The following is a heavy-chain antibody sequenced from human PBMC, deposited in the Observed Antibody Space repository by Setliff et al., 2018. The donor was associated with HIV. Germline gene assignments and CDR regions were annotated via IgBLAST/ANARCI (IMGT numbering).Heavy chain of an antibody. CDR1: GFLLSTSGMC. CDR2: IDWDDDK. V-gene: IGHV2-70*01. CDR3: ARITYYDSSGYYGYYYGMDV. D-gene: IGHD3-22*01. J-gene: IGHJ6*02. Sequence: SGPTLVNPTQTLTLTCTFSGFLLSTSGMCVSWIRQPPGKALEWLAHIDWDDDKYYSTSLKTRLTISKDTSKNQVVLTMTNMDPVDTATYYCARITYYDSSGYYGYYYGMDVWGQGTTVTVSS.